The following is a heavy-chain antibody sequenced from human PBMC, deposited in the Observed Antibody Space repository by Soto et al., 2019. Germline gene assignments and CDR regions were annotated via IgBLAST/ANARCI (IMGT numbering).Heavy chain of an antibody. V-gene: IGHV4-39*01. CDR2: IYYSGST. CDR3: ARTGVEVGATCFDY. CDR1: GGSISSSSYY. Sequence: QLQLQESGPGLVKPSETLSLTCTVSGGSISSSSYYWGWIRQPPGKGLEWIGSIYYSGSTYYNPSLKSRVAISVDTSKNQFSLKLSSVTAADTAVYYCARTGVEVGATCFDYWGQGTLVTVSS. J-gene: IGHJ4*02. D-gene: IGHD1-26*01.